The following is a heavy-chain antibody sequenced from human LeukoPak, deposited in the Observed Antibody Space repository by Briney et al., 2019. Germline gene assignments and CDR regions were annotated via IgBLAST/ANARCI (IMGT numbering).Heavy chain of an antibody. V-gene: IGHV3-11*01. CDR2: ISSSGSTI. Sequence: GGSLRLSCSASGFTFSDYYMSWIRQAPGKGLEWVSYISSSGSTIYYADSVKGRFTISRDNAKNSLYLQMNSLRAEDTAVYYCASGVAVAGYYFDYWGQGTLVTVSS. CDR3: ASGVAVAGYYFDY. J-gene: IGHJ4*02. D-gene: IGHD6-19*01. CDR1: GFTFSDYY.